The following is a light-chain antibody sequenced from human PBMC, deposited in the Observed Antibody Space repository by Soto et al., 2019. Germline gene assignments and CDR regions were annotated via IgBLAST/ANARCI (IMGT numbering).Light chain of an antibody. Sequence: DIQLTQSPSSLSASVGDRVTITCRASQSISSWLAWYQHKPGTAPKLLIYAASSLESGVPSRFSGIRSGTDFTLTVSSLQPEDFATYYCQQYNDSFPYTFGQGTKLEIK. J-gene: IGKJ2*01. CDR2: AAS. CDR1: QSISSW. CDR3: QQYNDSFPYT. V-gene: IGKV1-5*03.